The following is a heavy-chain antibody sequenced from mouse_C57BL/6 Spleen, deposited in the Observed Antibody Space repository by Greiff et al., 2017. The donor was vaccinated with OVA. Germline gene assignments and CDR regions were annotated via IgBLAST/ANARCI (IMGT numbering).Heavy chain of an antibody. CDR1: GYTFTSYW. V-gene: IGHV1-64*01. CDR3: ARGAYYYGSSYGY. J-gene: IGHJ2*01. Sequence: QVQLQQPGAELVKPGASVKLSCKASGYTFTSYWMHWVKQRPGQGLEWIGMIHPNSGSTNYNEKFKSKATLTVDKSSSTAYMQLSSLTSEDSAVYYCARGAYYYGSSYGYWGQGTTLTVSS. D-gene: IGHD1-1*01. CDR2: IHPNSGST.